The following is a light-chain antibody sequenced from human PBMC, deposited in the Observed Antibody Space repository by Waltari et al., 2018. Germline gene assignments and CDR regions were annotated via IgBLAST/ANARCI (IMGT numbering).Light chain of an antibody. CDR3: QAWDSSSVV. CDR1: KLGDKY. CDR2: QDS. Sequence: SYELTQPPSVSVSPGQTASITCSGAKLGDKYACWYQQKPGQSPVLVIYQDSKGPSGIPERFSGSNSGNTATLTISGTQAMDEADYYCQAWDSSSVVFGGGTKLTVL. V-gene: IGLV3-1*01. J-gene: IGLJ2*01.